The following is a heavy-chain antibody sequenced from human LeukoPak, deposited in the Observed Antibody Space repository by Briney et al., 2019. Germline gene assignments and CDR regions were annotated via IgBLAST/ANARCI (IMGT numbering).Heavy chain of an antibody. J-gene: IGHJ4*02. D-gene: IGHD3-16*02. CDR1: GDSVSSNSAA. CDR2: TYYRSKWYN. V-gene: IGHV6-1*01. Sequence: SQTLSLTCAISGDSVSSNSAAWNWIRQSPSGGLEWLGRTYYRSKWYNDYAVSVKSRITINPDTSKNQFSLQLNSVTPEDTAVYYCARDSMITFGGVIVLGYYFDYWGQGTLVTVSS. CDR3: ARDSMITFGGVIVLGYYFDY.